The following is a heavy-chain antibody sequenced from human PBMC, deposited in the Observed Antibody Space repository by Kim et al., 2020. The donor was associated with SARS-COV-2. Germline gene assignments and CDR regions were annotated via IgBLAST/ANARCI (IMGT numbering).Heavy chain of an antibody. V-gene: IGHV4-34*01. CDR2: INHSGST. CDR1: GGSFSGYY. Sequence: SETLSLTCAVYGGSFSGYYWSWIRQPPGKGLEWIGEINHSGSTNYNPSLKSRVTISVDTSKNQFSLKLSSVTAADTAVYYCARCRYGSGRGYFDLWAVAPWSLSPQ. J-gene: IGHJ2*01. D-gene: IGHD3-10*01. CDR3: ARCRYGSGRGYFDL.